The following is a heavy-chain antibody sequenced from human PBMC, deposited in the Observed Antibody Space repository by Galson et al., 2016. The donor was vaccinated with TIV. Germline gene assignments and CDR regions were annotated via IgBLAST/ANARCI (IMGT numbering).Heavy chain of an antibody. CDR2: INGDGTEI. CDR3: AQWLGTSNS. D-gene: IGHD6-19*01. V-gene: IGHV3-7*01. CDR1: RSTFSSSW. Sequence: SLRLSCADSRSTFSSSWMNWVRQAPGKGLEWVANINGDGTEIKYVDSVKGRFTISRDNAKNSLYLQMSNLRVEDTAICHCAQWLGTSNSWGQGTLVTVSS. J-gene: IGHJ4*02.